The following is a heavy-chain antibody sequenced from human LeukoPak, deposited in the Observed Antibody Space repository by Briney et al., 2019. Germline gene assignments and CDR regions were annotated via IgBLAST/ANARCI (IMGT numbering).Heavy chain of an antibody. D-gene: IGHD1-26*01. J-gene: IGHJ6*02. CDR1: GFTFSSYA. V-gene: IGHV3-15*05. Sequence: GGSLRLSCAASGFTFSSYAMSWVRQAPGKGLEWVGRIKSKTDGGTTDYAAPVEGRFTISRDNPKNTLYLQMNSLRPEDTAVYYCAKDRSHGFNGRYHGMDVWGQGTAVTVSS. CDR3: AKDRSHGFNGRYHGMDV. CDR2: IKSKTDGGTT.